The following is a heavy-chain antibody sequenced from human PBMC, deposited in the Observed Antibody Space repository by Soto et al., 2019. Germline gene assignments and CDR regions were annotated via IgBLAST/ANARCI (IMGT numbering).Heavy chain of an antibody. D-gene: IGHD5-18*01. CDR2: INPTSGYT. Sequence: QVQLVQSGAEVKKPGASVKVSCKTSGYTFSSYDINWVRQAPGQGLEWIGWINPTSGYTAYAQNFQGRVTLTRETSIATAYMDLSNLRSDDTAVYYCARQMHPGYTRDWGQGTPVTVSS. CDR3: ARQMHPGYTRD. V-gene: IGHV1-8*01. CDR1: GYTFSSYD. J-gene: IGHJ1*01.